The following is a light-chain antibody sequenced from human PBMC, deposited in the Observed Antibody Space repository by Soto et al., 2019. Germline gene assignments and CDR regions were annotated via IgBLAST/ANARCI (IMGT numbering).Light chain of an antibody. J-gene: IGKJ5*01. CDR3: QQYNIWPFS. CDR1: QGVTTN. CDR2: DVS. Sequence: IVMTQSPAPLFVSHGARAILYCRAGQGVTTNFAWYQQKSGQSPRLLIYDVSHRATGVPARFSGTGSETDFTLTISGLQSEDSAVYFCQQYNIWPFSFGQGTRLEIK. V-gene: IGKV3-15*01.